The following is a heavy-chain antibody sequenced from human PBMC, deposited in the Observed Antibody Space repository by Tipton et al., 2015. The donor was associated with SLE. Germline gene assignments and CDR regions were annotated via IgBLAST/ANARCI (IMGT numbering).Heavy chain of an antibody. Sequence: LRLSCTVSGGSISSSSYYWGWIRQPPGKGLEWIGSIYYSGSTYYNPSLQSRVTISVDTSKNQFSLKLSSVTAADTAVYYCAREVGRPGFDYWGQGTLVTVSS. D-gene: IGHD1-26*01. CDR3: AREVGRPGFDY. CDR2: IYYSGST. CDR1: GGSISSSSYY. J-gene: IGHJ4*02. V-gene: IGHV4-39*07.